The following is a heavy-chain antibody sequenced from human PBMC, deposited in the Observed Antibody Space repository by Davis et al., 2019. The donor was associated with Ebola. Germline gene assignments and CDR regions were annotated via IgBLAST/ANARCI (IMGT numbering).Heavy chain of an antibody. CDR1: GFTFSSYA. CDR2: ISYDGSNK. CDR3: TTDRDWGDAFDI. J-gene: IGHJ3*02. Sequence: GESLKISCAASGFTFSSYAMHWVRQAPGKGLEWVAVISYDGSNKYYADSVKGRFTISRDNSKNTLYLQMNSLKTEDKAVYYCTTDRDWGDAFDIWGQGTMVTVSS. V-gene: IGHV3-30-3*01. D-gene: IGHD3/OR15-3a*01.